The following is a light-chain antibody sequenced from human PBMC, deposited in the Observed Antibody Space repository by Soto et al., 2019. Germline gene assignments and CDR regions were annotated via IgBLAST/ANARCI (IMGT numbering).Light chain of an antibody. CDR3: QQYGSSPRT. V-gene: IGKV3-20*01. J-gene: IGKJ2*01. Sequence: EIVLTQSPGTLSLSPGERATLSCRASQSVSSSYLAWYQQKPGQAPRLLIYGASSRATGIPDRFIGSGSGTDFSLTISRVEPEDFAVYYCQQYGSSPRTFGQGTELEIK. CDR2: GAS. CDR1: QSVSSSY.